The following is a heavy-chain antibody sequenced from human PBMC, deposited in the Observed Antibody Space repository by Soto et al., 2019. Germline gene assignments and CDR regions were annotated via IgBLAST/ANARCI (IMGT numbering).Heavy chain of an antibody. CDR3: AILGTYYFDNSDNYFDF. D-gene: IGHD3-22*01. CDR1: GYTFTSYG. V-gene: IGHV1-18*01. J-gene: IGHJ4*02. Sequence: ASVKVSCKASGYTFTSYGISWVRQAPGQGLEWMGWISAYNGNTKYAQKFQGRVTITRDTSASTAYMELRGLRSEDTAVYYCAILGTYYFDNSDNYFDFWGQGTLVTVSS. CDR2: ISAYNGNT.